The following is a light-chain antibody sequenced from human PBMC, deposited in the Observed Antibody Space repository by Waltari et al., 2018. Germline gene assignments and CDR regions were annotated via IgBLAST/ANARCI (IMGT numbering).Light chain of an antibody. CDR2: WAS. J-gene: IGKJ5*01. CDR1: QSVLYSSNNRNY. V-gene: IGKV4-1*01. CDR3: QQYYTTPH. Sequence: DIVMTQSPASLAVSLGERASINYKSSQSVLYSSNNRNYLAWYQQKPGQPPKLLIYWASTRESGVPDRFSGSGSGTDFTLTISSLQAEDVAVYYCQQYYTTPHFGQGTRLEIK.